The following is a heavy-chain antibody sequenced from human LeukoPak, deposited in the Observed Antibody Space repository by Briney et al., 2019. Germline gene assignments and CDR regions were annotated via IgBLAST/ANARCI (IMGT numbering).Heavy chain of an antibody. CDR1: GGSISSSSYY. CDR2: MYYTGGT. V-gene: IGHV4-39*01. CDR3: ARHQLYYFDY. D-gene: IGHD6-6*01. Sequence: PSGTLSLTCTVSGGSISSSSYYWGWIRQPPGKGLEWIGSMYYTGGTYYNPSLKSRLTMSVDTSKNQFSLKLSSVTAADTAVYFYARHQLYYFDYWGQGTLVTVSS. J-gene: IGHJ4*02.